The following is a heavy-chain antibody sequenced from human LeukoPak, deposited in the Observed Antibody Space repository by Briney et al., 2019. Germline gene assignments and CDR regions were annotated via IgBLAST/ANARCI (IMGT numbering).Heavy chain of an antibody. D-gene: IGHD3-22*01. CDR1: GFTFSSYS. J-gene: IGHJ4*02. V-gene: IGHV3-48*02. Sequence: GGSLRLSCAASGFTFSSYSMNWVRQAPGKGLEWVSYISSSSSTIYYADSVKGRFSISRDNAKNSLYLQMNSLRDEDTAVYYCARTYYYDSSDPVDFDYWGQGTLVTVSS. CDR3: ARTYYYDSSDPVDFDY. CDR2: ISSSSSTI.